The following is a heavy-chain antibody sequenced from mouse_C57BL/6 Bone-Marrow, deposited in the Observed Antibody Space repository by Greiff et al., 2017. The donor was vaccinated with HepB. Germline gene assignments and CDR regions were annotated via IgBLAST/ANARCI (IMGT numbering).Heavy chain of an antibody. CDR2: IYPRSGNT. Sequence: QVQLKESGAELARPGASVKLSCKASGYTFTSYGISWVKQRTGQGLEWIGEIYPRSGNTYYNEKFKGKATLTADKSSSTAYMELRSLTSEDSAVYFCARWRLRRDYFDYWGQGTTLTVSS. CDR1: GYTFTSYG. CDR3: ARWRLRRDYFDY. V-gene: IGHV1-81*01. J-gene: IGHJ2*01. D-gene: IGHD2-4*01.